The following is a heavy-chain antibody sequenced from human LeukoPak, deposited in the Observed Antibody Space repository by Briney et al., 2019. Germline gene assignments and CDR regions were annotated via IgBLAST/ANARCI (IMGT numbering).Heavy chain of an antibody. CDR3: GKAGRGGAITMIRGVKGDYYYMDV. V-gene: IGHV3-48*03. J-gene: IGHJ6*03. D-gene: IGHD3-10*01. Sequence: GGSLRLSCAASGFTFSSYEMNWVRQAPGKGLEWVSYISSSGSTIYYADSVKGRFTISRDNSKNTLYLQMNSLRVEDMAVYYCGKAGRGGAITMIRGVKGDYYYMDVWGKGTTVTISS. CDR2: ISSSGSTI. CDR1: GFTFSSYE.